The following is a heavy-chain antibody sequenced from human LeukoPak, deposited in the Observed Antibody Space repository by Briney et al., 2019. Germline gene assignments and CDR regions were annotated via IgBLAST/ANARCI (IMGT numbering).Heavy chain of an antibody. CDR3: ARGHYDVLASSYKWTPDY. D-gene: IGHD3-9*01. V-gene: IGHV3-21*01. CDR1: GFTFSTFN. CDR2: INRGGDYK. J-gene: IGHJ4*02. Sequence: GSLRLSCAASGFTFSTFNMNWFRQAPGKGLEWVSSINRGGDYKYYADSVKGRFPTSRDNAKNSVSLQLNSLRVEDTAIYYCARGHYDVLASSYKWTPDYWGQGTLVTVSS.